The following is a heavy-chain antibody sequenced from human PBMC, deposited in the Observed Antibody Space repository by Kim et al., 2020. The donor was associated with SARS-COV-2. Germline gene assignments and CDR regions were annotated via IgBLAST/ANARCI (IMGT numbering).Heavy chain of an antibody. J-gene: IGHJ4*02. CDR3: ARATTGTFDY. V-gene: IGHV3-64*02. CDR1: GFTFSTYP. Sequence: GGSLRLSCTASGFTFSTYPMHWVRQAPGKGLEYVSSISSNGADTYYADSVKGRFTISRDNAKNTLYLQMGSLRAEDMAVYYCARATTGTFDYWGQGTLVTVSS. D-gene: IGHD1-1*01. CDR2: ISSNGADT.